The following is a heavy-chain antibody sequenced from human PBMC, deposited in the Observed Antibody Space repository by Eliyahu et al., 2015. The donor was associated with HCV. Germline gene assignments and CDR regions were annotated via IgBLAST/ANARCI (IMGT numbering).Heavy chain of an antibody. Sequence: EVQVVESGGGLVQPGGSLRLSCAASGFPFSNYWXTWVRQAPGKGLEGVANLNEDGSEIHYVDSVKGRFTISRDNAKNSLFLQMNSLRAEDTAVYYCARDSGRKFDYWGQGTLVTVSS. V-gene: IGHV3-7*01. CDR2: LNEDGSEI. J-gene: IGHJ4*02. CDR3: ARDSGRKFDY. D-gene: IGHD3-10*01. CDR1: GFPFSNYW.